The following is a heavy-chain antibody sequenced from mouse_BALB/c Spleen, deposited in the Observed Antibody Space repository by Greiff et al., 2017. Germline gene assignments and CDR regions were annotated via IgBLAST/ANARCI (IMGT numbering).Heavy chain of an antibody. J-gene: IGHJ2*01. CDR2: IYPSDSYT. Sequence: QVQLQQPGAELVRPGASVKLSCKASGYTFTSYWINWVKQRPGQGLEWIGNIYPSDSYTNYNQKFKDKATLTVDKSSSTAYMQLSSPTSEDSAVYYCTRAGGGKGVLDYWGQGTTLTVSS. CDR3: TRAGGGKGVLDY. D-gene: IGHD1-1*02. CDR1: GYTFTSYW. V-gene: IGHV1-69*02.